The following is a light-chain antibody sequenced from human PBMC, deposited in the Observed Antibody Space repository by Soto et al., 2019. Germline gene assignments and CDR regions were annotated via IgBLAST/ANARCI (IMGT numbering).Light chain of an antibody. J-gene: IGKJ3*01. CDR1: QSVLSTSNNKNY. V-gene: IGKV4-1*01. CDR3: QQSYSSNT. CDR2: WAS. Sequence: DIVMTQSPDYLAVSLGERATINCKSSQSVLSTSNNKNYLAWYQQKPGQPPKLLMYWASTRESGVPDRFSGHGSGTDFTLTISSLQSEDVAVYYCQQSYSSNTFGPGTKVDIK.